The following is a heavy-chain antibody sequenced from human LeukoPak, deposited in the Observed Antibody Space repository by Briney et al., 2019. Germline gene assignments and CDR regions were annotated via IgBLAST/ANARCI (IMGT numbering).Heavy chain of an antibody. V-gene: IGHV1-46*01. J-gene: IGHJ6*02. Sequence: ASVKVSCKASGYTFTSYGISWVRQAPGQGLEWMGIINPSGGSTSYAQKFQGRVTMTRDTSTSTVYMELSSLRSEDTAVYYCAREYSNYGMDVWGQGTTVTVSS. D-gene: IGHD4-11*01. CDR2: INPSGGST. CDR3: AREYSNYGMDV. CDR1: GYTFTSYG.